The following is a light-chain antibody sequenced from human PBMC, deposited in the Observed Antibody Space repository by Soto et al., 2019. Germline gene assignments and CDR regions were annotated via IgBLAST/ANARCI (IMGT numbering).Light chain of an antibody. J-gene: IGKJ1*01. Sequence: EIVLTQSPATLSLSPGERATLSCRASQSVSRYLAWYQQKPGQAPRLLIYDASNRATGIPARFSGSGSGTDFTLTISSLEPEDCAVYYCQQRSTTWTFGQGTKVEIK. CDR1: QSVSRY. CDR2: DAS. CDR3: QQRSTTWT. V-gene: IGKV3-11*01.